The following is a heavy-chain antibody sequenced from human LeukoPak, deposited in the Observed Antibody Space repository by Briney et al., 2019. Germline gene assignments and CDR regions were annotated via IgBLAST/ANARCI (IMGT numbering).Heavy chain of an antibody. V-gene: IGHV1-46*01. CDR3: AGDGFGWGDGAS. Sequence: GASVKVSCKASAYTLTNKYIHWVRQAPGQRLEWMGLINPSGDSTTYAQKLQGRVTMTRDTSTSTVYMELSSLRSDDTAVFYGAGDGFGWGDGASWGQGTLVTVSS. CDR1: AYTLTNKY. CDR2: INPSGDST. J-gene: IGHJ4*02. D-gene: IGHD6-19*01.